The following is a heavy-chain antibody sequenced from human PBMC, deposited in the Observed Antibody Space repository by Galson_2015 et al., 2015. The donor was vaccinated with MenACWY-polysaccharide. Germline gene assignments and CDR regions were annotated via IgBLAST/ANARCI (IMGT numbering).Heavy chain of an antibody. CDR1: GGSISSTNYY. V-gene: IGHV4-61*02. CDR2: IYTSGST. D-gene: IGHD5-18*01. Sequence: TLSLTCTVSGGSISSTNYYWSWIRQPAGEGLEWIGRIYTSGSTNYNPSLKSRVTISVDTSKNQFSLKLSSVTAADTAVYYCARDGVYSYAYMFDPWGQGTLVTVSS. CDR3: ARDGVYSYAYMFDP. J-gene: IGHJ5*02.